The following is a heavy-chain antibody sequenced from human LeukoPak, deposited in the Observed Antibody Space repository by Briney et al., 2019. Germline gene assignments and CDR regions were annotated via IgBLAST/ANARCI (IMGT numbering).Heavy chain of an antibody. V-gene: IGHV4-38-2*01. CDR2: VYHSGST. D-gene: IGHD1-26*01. CDR1: GFSISSGYY. J-gene: IGHJ4*02. Sequence: PSETLSLTCAVSGFSISSGYYWGWIRPPPGKGPDWIASVYHSGSTYYNPSLKSRVSMSVDTSKNQFSLKLSSVTAADTAVYYCAHSGSYYSFDSWGQGALVTVSS. CDR3: AHSGSYYSFDS.